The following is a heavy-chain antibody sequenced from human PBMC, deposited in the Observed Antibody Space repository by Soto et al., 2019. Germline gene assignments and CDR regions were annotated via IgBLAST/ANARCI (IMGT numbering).Heavy chain of an antibody. J-gene: IGHJ3*02. CDR3: AIHETDMVVVPAAPAYAFDI. V-gene: IGHV4-39*01. Sequence: PSETLSLTCSVSGGSISSSSYYWGWIRQPPGKGMERIGSIYYSGSTYYNTSLKSRVNISVDTSKNQFSLMLSSVTAADTAVYFCAIHETDMVVVPAAPAYAFDIWGQGTMVIVSS. CDR1: GGSISSSSYY. D-gene: IGHD2-2*01. CDR2: IYYSGST.